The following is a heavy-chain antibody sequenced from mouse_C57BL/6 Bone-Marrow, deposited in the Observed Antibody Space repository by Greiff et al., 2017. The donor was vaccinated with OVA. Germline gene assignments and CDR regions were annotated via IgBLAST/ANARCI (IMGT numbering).Heavy chain of an antibody. J-gene: IGHJ3*01. CDR2: IWGVGSY. Sequence: VQGVESGPGLVAPSPSLSISCTASGFPLTSYGVDWVRQSPGQGLEWLGVIWGVGSYNDNSALKSGLSISKDNSKSKVFLKMNSLQTDDAAMYYCASFYDYDGAWFAYWGQGTLVTVSA. D-gene: IGHD2-4*01. CDR1: GFPLTSYG. CDR3: ASFYDYDGAWFAY. V-gene: IGHV2-6*01.